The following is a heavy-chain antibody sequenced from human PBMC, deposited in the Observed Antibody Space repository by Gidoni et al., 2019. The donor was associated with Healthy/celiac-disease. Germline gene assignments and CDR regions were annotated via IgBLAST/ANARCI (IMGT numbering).Heavy chain of an antibody. D-gene: IGHD3-10*01. CDR1: GFTFSSYG. Sequence: QVQLVESGGGVVQPGRSLRLSCAASGFTFSSYGMHWVRQAPGKGLEWVALIWYDGSNKYYADSVKGRFTISRDNSKNTLYLQMNSLRAEDTAVYYCARDRINWFDPWGQGTLVTVSS. V-gene: IGHV3-33*01. CDR3: ARDRINWFDP. J-gene: IGHJ5*02. CDR2: IWYDGSNK.